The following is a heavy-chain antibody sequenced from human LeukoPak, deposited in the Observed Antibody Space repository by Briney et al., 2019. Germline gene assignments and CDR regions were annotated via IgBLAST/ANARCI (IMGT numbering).Heavy chain of an antibody. CDR1: GGSISSYY. Sequence: PSETLSLTCTASGGSISSYYWSWIRQPPGKGLEWIWNIYYSGSTNYNPSLRSRVSISVDTSKNQFSLKLSCVTAADTAVYYCARGSRFNWNYMGYWGQGTLVTVSS. V-gene: IGHV4-59*01. CDR2: IYYSGST. D-gene: IGHD1-20*01. CDR3: ARGSRFNWNYMGY. J-gene: IGHJ4*02.